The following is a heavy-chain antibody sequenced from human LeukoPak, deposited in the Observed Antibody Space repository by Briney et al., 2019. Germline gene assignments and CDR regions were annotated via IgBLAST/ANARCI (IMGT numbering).Heavy chain of an antibody. D-gene: IGHD4-17*01. J-gene: IGHJ5*02. CDR1: GGSFSGYS. CDR3: ARGLTTVTTFNWFDP. V-gene: IGHV4-34*01. Sequence: KPSETLSLTCAVYGGSFSGYSWSWIRQPPGKGLEWIGEINHSGSTNYNPSLKSRVTISVDTSKNQFSLKLSSVTAADTAVYSCARGLTTVTTFNWFDPWGQGTLVAVSS. CDR2: INHSGST.